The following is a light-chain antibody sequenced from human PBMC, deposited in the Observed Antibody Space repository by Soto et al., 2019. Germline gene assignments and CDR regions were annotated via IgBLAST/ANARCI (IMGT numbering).Light chain of an antibody. CDR2: GNS. Sequence: QSVLTQPPSVSGAPGQRVTISCTRSSSNIGAGYDVHWYQQLPGTAPKLLIYGNSNRPSGVPDRFAGSKSGTSASLAITGLQAEDDADYYCQSYDSSLSGYVFGTGTKLTVL. V-gene: IGLV1-40*01. J-gene: IGLJ1*01. CDR3: QSYDSSLSGYV. CDR1: SSNIGAGYD.